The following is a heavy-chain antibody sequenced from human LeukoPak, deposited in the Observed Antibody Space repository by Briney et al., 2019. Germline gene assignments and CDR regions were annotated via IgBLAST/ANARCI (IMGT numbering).Heavy chain of an antibody. CDR1: GGSISSYY. Sequence: KTSETLSLTCTVSGGSISSYYWSWIRQPPGRGLEWSGYIYYIGSTNYNPSLKSRVTMSVDTSKNQFSLKLSSVTAADTAVYYCTRGVAVAGSDAFDIWGQGTMVTVSS. J-gene: IGHJ3*02. V-gene: IGHV4-59*01. D-gene: IGHD6-19*01. CDR2: IYYIGST. CDR3: TRGVAVAGSDAFDI.